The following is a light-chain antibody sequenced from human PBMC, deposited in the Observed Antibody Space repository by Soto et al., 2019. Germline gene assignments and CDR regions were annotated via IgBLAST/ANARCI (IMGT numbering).Light chain of an antibody. V-gene: IGKV1-5*03. CDR3: QQYDSYPLT. Sequence: DIQMTQSPPTLSASVGDRVTITCRASQSISSWLAWYQQKPGKAPNLLIYKTSSLESGVPSRFSGSGSGTEFTLTVNSLQPDDFATYYCQQYDSYPLTFGGGTKVEIK. J-gene: IGKJ4*01. CDR2: KTS. CDR1: QSISSW.